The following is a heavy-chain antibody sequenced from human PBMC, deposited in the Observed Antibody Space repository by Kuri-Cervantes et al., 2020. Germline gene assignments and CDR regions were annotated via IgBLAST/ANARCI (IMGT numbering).Heavy chain of an antibody. Sequence: GGSLRLSCAASGFTFSSYWMSWVRQAPGKGLEWVANIKQDGSEKYYVDSVKGRFTISRDNAKKSLYLQMNSLRAEDTAVYYCARERLLVVQARWGQGTLVTVSS. J-gene: IGHJ4*02. CDR1: GFTFSSYW. D-gene: IGHD3-22*01. V-gene: IGHV3-7*04. CDR3: ARERLLVVQAR. CDR2: IKQDGSEK.